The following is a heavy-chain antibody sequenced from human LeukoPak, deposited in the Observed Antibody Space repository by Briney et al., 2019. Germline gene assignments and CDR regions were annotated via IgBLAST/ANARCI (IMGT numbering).Heavy chain of an antibody. D-gene: IGHD6-13*01. CDR1: GFTFNIYA. CDR3: ASDGIAVDRGIGYFDY. Sequence: GGSLRLSCVASGFTFNIYAMTWVRQAPGKGLEWVSAIRGSGDSTYYADSVKGRFTISRDNSENTLYLQMNSLRAEDTALYYCASDGIAVDRGIGYFDYWGQGTLVTVSS. V-gene: IGHV3-23*01. CDR2: IRGSGDST. J-gene: IGHJ4*02.